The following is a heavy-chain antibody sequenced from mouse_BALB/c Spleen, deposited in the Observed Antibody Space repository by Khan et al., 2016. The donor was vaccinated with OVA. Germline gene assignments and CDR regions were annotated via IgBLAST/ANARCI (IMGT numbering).Heavy chain of an antibody. J-gene: IGHJ2*01. CDR2: INPHIGET. CDR1: GYSFTGYF. CDR3: TRIYRSDFDY. Sequence: EVELVESGPELVRPGASVKISCKASGYSFTGYFMNWVMQSHGKSLEWIGRINPHIGETFYNQRFKDKATLTVDESSSTAHMELWSLASEDSAVYYCTRIYRSDFDYWGQGTTLTVSS. D-gene: IGHD1-1*01. V-gene: IGHV1-20*02.